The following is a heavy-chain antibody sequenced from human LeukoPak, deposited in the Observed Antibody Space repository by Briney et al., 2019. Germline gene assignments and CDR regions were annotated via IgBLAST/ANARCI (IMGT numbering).Heavy chain of an antibody. CDR2: IYYSGST. J-gene: IGHJ4*02. D-gene: IGHD4-17*01. V-gene: IGHV4-30-4*01. CDR3: ASQLKWAHYGDYEDC. CDR1: GGSISSGDYY. Sequence: PSETLSLTCTVSGGSISSGDYYWSWIRQPPGKGLEWIGYIYYSGSTYYNPSLKSRVTISVDTSKNQFSLKLSSVTAADTAVYYCASQLKWAHYGDYEDCWGQGILVTVSS.